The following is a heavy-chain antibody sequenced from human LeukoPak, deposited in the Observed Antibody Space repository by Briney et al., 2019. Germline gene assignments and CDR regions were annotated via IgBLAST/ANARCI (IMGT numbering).Heavy chain of an antibody. V-gene: IGHV1-8*01. CDR2: MNPNSSNT. D-gene: IGHD6-13*01. Sequence: GASVKVSCKASGYTFTSYDINWVRQATGQGLEWMGWMNPNSSNTGYAQKFQGRVTMTRNTSISTAYMELSSLRSEDTAVYYCARGRRRSSWYWFDPWGQGTLVTVSS. J-gene: IGHJ5*02. CDR1: GYTFTSYD. CDR3: ARGRRRSSWYWFDP.